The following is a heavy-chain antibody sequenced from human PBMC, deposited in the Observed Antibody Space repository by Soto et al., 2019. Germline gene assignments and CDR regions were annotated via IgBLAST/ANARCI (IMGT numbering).Heavy chain of an antibody. V-gene: IGHV4-39*01. CDR3: ATHYGDYGGVQNWFDP. J-gene: IGHJ5*02. D-gene: IGHD4-17*01. CDR2: IYYSGST. Sequence: SETLSLTCTVSGGSISSSSYYWGWIRQPPGKGLEWIGSIYYSGSTYYNPSLKSRVTISVDTSKNQFSLKLSSVTAADTAVYYCATHYGDYGGVQNWFDPWGQGTLVTVSS. CDR1: GGSISSSSYY.